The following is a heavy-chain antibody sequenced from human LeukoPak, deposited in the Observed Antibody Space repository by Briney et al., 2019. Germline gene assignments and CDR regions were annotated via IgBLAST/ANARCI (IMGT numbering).Heavy chain of an antibody. J-gene: IGHJ4*02. CDR1: GFTFSSYW. Sequence: GGSLRLSCAASGFTFSSYWMSWVRQAPGKGLEWVANIKQDGSEKYYVDSVKGRFTISRDNAKNSLYLQMNSLRAEDTAVYYCARDYYGSGSYLIWDYWGQGTLVTVSS. CDR2: IKQDGSEK. CDR3: ARDYYGSGSYLIWDY. D-gene: IGHD3-10*01. V-gene: IGHV3-7*01.